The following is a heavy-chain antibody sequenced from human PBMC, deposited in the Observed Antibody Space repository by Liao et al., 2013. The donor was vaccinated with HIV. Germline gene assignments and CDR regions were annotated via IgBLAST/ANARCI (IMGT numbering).Heavy chain of an antibody. J-gene: IGHJ6*03. CDR2: IKHSGST. D-gene: IGHD3-3*01. CDR3: VRHHIPYADFAIGPAGVMDV. CDR1: GGSFSSHY. V-gene: IGHV4-34*02. Sequence: QVQLQQWGAGLLKPSETLSLTCAVYGGSFSSHYWSWIRQSPGKGLEWIGEIKHSGSTTHNPSLKSRVTMSVDTSKSQFSLRLKSVTAADTAVYFCVRHHIPYADFAIGPAGVMDVWGIGTAVTVSS.